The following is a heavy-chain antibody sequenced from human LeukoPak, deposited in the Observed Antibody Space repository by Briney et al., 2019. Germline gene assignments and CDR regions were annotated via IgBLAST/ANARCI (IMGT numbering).Heavy chain of an antibody. J-gene: IGHJ5*02. CDR2: INPSGGST. CDR3: ARVSTMIVAQGWFDP. D-gene: IGHD3-22*01. Sequence: ASVKVSFKASGYTFTSYYMHWVRQAPGQRLEWMGIINPSGGSTSYAQKFQGRVTMTRDTSTSTVYMELSSLRSEDTAVYYCARVSTMIVAQGWFDPWGQGTLVTVSS. V-gene: IGHV1-46*01. CDR1: GYTFTSYY.